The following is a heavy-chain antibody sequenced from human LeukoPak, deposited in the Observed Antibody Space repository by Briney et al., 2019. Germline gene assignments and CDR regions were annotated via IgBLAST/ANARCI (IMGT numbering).Heavy chain of an antibody. CDR3: ARDLGVVPAASFIY. CDR2: ISYDGSNK. CDR1: GFTFSSNA. Sequence: QPGRSLRLSCAASGFTFSSNAMHWVRQAPGKGLECVAVISYDGSNKYYADSVKGRFTISRDNSKNTLYLQMNSLRAEDTAVYYCARDLGVVPAASFIYWGQGTLVTVSS. D-gene: IGHD2-2*01. J-gene: IGHJ4*02. V-gene: IGHV3-30*04.